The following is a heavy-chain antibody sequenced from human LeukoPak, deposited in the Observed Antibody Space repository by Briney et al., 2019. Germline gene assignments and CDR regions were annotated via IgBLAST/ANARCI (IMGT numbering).Heavy chain of an antibody. CDR2: ISYDGSNK. D-gene: IGHD3-10*01. CDR1: GFTFSSYA. CDR3: VQDLWYGEYEY. J-gene: IGHJ4*02. Sequence: GRSLRLSCAASGFTFSSYAMHWVRQAPGKGLEWVAVISYDGSNKYYADSVKGRFTISRDNSKNTLYLQMNSLRGEDTATYYCVQDLWYGEYEYWGQGTLVTVSS. V-gene: IGHV3-30*04.